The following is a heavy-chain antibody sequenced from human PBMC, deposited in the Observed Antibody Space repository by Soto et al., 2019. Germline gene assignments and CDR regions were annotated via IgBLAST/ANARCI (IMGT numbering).Heavy chain of an antibody. CDR2: IWYDGTQK. Sequence: VGSLRLSCEASGFTFNTYCMHWVRQPPGKGLEWLAAIWYDGTQKYYADSVKGRFIISRDNSKKTLYLEMNSLRAEDTAVYYCARAGGTTVTGLWHFDSWGQGTLVTVSS. CDR1: GFTFNTYC. V-gene: IGHV3-33*01. CDR3: ARAGGTTVTGLWHFDS. J-gene: IGHJ4*02. D-gene: IGHD4-17*01.